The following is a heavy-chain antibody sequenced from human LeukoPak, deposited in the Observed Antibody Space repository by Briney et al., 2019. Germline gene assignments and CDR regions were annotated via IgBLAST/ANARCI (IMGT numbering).Heavy chain of an antibody. CDR3: ARARAETYYYGMGV. CDR2: ISSGSEYR. CDR1: GFTFSSYA. Sequence: PGGSLRLSCAASGFTFSSYAMNWVRQAPGKGLEWVSCISSGSEYRFYADSVKGRFTISRDNAKNSLYLQMNSLRAEDTAVYYCARARAETYYYGMGVWGQGTTVTVSS. J-gene: IGHJ6*02. V-gene: IGHV3-21*01.